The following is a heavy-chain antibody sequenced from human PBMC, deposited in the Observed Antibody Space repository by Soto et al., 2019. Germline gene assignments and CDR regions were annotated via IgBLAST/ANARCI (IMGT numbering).Heavy chain of an antibody. CDR2: IYYSGST. J-gene: IGHJ6*02. Sequence: SETLSLTCTVSGGSISSSSYYWGWIRQPPGKGLEWIGSIYYSGSTYYNPSLKSRVTISVDTSKNQFSLKLSSVTAADTAVYYCARLREGILEWLPFGGMDVWGQGTTVTVSS. V-gene: IGHV4-39*01. D-gene: IGHD3-3*01. CDR1: GGSISSSSYY. CDR3: ARLREGILEWLPFGGMDV.